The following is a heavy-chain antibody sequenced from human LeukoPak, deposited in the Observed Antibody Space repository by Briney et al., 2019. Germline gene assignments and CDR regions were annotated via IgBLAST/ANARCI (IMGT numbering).Heavy chain of an antibody. CDR1: GFTFSSYG. CDR2: ISYDGSNK. V-gene: IGHV3-30*18. Sequence: GGSLRLSCAASGFTFSSYGMHWVRQAPGKGLEWVAVISYDGSNKYYADSVKGRSTISRDNSKNTLYLQMNSLRAEDTAVYYCAKEGLLWFGELYYYYGMDVWGKGTTVTVSS. D-gene: IGHD3-10*01. CDR3: AKEGLLWFGELYYYYGMDV. J-gene: IGHJ6*04.